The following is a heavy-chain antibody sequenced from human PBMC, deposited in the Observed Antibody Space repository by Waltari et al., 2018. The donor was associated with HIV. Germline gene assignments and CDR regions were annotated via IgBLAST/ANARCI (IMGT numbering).Heavy chain of an antibody. CDR2: IYHSAGT. D-gene: IGHD3-22*01. V-gene: IGHV4-38-2*01. CDR3: AIGRTYYYDSSGSGSPLDAFDI. CDR1: GYSISSGYY. Sequence: QVQLQESGPGLVKPSETLSLTCAVPGYSISSGYYWGWIRQPPGKGREWNGRIYHSAGTYYNPSLKSRVTISVDTSKNQFSLKLSSVTAADTAVYYCAIGRTYYYDSSGSGSPLDAFDIWGQGTMVTVSS. J-gene: IGHJ3*02.